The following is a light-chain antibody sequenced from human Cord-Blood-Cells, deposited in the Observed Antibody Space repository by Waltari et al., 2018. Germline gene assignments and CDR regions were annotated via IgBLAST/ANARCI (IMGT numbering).Light chain of an antibody. CDR2: DAS. Sequence: GDRVTITCRASQSISSWLAWYQQKPGKAPKLLIYDASSLESGVPSRFSGSGSGTEFTLTNSSLQPDDFATDYCQQYNSYWTFGQGTKVEIK. CDR3: QQYNSYWT. CDR1: QSISSW. J-gene: IGKJ1*01. V-gene: IGKV1-5*01.